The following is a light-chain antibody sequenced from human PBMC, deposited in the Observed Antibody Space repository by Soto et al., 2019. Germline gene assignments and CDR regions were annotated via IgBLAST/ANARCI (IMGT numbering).Light chain of an antibody. J-gene: IGLJ2*01. CDR2: SND. V-gene: IGLV1-44*01. Sequence: QSVLTQPPSASGTPGQRVSISCSGGSSNIGTNTVNWYQHLPGTAPKLLIFSNDERPSGVPDRFSGSKSGTSASLAISGLQSDDEADYYCATWDASLNGVVFGGGTQLTVL. CDR1: SSNIGTNT. CDR3: ATWDASLNGVV.